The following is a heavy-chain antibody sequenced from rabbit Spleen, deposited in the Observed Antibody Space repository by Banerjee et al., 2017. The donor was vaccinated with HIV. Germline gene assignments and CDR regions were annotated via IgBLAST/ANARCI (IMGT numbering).Heavy chain of an antibody. Sequence: QSLEESGGGLVKPGASLTLTCKASGFSFNDFSFNSGYDMCWVRQAPGKGLEWVACAYAGSSDSSYSATWAKGRFTITKTSSTTVTLQMTSLTAADTATYFCARDTSSSFSSYGMDLWGPGTLVTVS. D-gene: IGHD1-1*01. V-gene: IGHV1S40*01. CDR1: GFSFNDFSFNSGYD. J-gene: IGHJ6*01. CDR2: AYAGSSDSS. CDR3: ARDTSSSFSSYGMDL.